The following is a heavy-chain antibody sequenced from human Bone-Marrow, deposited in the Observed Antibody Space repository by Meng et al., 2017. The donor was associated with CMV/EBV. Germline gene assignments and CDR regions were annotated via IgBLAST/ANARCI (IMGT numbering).Heavy chain of an antibody. Sequence: GESLKISCAASGFTFSSYSMNWVRQAPGKGLEWVSSISSSSSYIYYADSVKGRFTISRDNAKNSLYLQMNSLRAEDTAVYYCARWEIVDAFDIWGQGTMVTVS. D-gene: IGHD5-12*01. J-gene: IGHJ3*02. V-gene: IGHV3-21*01. CDR2: ISSSSSYI. CDR1: GFTFSSYS. CDR3: ARWEIVDAFDI.